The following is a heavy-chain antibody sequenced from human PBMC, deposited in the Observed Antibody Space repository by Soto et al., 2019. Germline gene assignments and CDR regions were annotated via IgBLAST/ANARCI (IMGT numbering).Heavy chain of an antibody. CDR2: ISSSSSYI. CDR3: ASSAYVPYYYDSSGYSNSFDI. CDR1: GFTFSSYS. V-gene: IGHV3-21*01. J-gene: IGHJ3*02. Sequence: GGSLRLSCAASGFTFSSYSMNWVRQAPGKGLEWVSSISSSSSYIYYADSVKGRFTISRDNAKNSLYLQMNSLRAEDTAVYYCASSAYVPYYYDSSGYSNSFDIWGQGTMVTVSS. D-gene: IGHD3-22*01.